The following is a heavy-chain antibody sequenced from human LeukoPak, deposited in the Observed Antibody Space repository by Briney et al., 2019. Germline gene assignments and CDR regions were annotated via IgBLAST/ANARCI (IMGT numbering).Heavy chain of an antibody. CDR2: VKQDESEK. J-gene: IGHJ4*02. CDR1: GFTFSNYW. CDR3: ARALDSSSSRYQAFEE. D-gene: IGHD2-2*01. Sequence: PGGSLRLSCSASGFTFSNYWMSWVRQAPGKGLEWVANVKQDESEKFYVDSVKGRFTISRDNAKSSRYLKMNSLRAEDTAVYYCARALDSSSSRYQAFEEWGQGTLVTVSS. V-gene: IGHV3-7*01.